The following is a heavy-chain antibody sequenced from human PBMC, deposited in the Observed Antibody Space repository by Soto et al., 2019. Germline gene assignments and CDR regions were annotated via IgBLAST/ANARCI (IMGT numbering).Heavy chain of an antibody. D-gene: IGHD3-10*01. CDR1: GFSLSKATMG. CDR2: IFSNDEK. Sequence: KESGPVLVKPPETLTLTCTVSGFSLSKATMGVSWIRQPPGKALEWLAHIFSNDEKSYSTSLQSRLTISKATSKSQVVLTLTNVDPVDTATYFCARISRRGPLVRGVEIDYWGQGTLVTVSS. CDR3: ARISRRGPLVRGVEIDY. V-gene: IGHV2-26*01. J-gene: IGHJ4*02.